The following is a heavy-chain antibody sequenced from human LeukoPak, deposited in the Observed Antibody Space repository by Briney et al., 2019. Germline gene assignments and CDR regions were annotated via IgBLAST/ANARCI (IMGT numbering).Heavy chain of an antibody. Sequence: SGTLSLTCAVSGGSISSSNWWSWVRQPPGKGLEWIGEIYHSGSTNYNPSLKSRVTISVDKSKNQFSLRLSSVTAVDTAVYYCARHDSSGHYNAFDIWGQGTMVTVSS. D-gene: IGHD3-22*01. CDR2: IYHSGST. CDR1: GGSISSSNW. CDR3: ARHDSSGHYNAFDI. J-gene: IGHJ3*02. V-gene: IGHV4-4*02.